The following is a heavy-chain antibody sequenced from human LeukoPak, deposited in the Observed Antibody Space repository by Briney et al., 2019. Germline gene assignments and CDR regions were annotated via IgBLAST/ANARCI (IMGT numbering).Heavy chain of an antibody. Sequence: PGGSLRLSCAASGFTFSSYAMHWVRQAPGKELEWVAVISYDGSNKYYADSVRGRFTISRDNSKNTLYLQMNSLRAEDTAVYYCAREEVPAATGGLYYYMDVWGKGSTVTVSS. D-gene: IGHD2-2*01. CDR1: GFTFSSYA. CDR2: ISYDGSNK. V-gene: IGHV3-30*01. CDR3: AREEVPAATGGLYYYMDV. J-gene: IGHJ6*03.